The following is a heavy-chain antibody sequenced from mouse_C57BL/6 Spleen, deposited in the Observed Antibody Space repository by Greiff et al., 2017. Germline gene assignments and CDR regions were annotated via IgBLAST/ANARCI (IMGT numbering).Heavy chain of an antibody. CDR3: ARRGGSREDYFDY. V-gene: IGHV1-26*01. CDR1: GYTFTDYY. Sequence: VQLQQSGPELVKPGASVKISCKASGYTFTDYYMNWVKQSHGKSLEWIGDINPNNGGTSYNQKFKGKATLTVDKSSSTAYMELRSLTSEDSAVYYCARRGGSREDYFDYWGQGTTLTVSS. CDR2: INPNNGGT. J-gene: IGHJ2*01. D-gene: IGHD1-1*01.